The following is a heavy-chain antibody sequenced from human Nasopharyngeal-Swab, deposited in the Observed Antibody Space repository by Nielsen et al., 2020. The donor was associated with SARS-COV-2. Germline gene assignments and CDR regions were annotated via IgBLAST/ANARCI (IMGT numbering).Heavy chain of an antibody. CDR1: GFTFPSYA. V-gene: IGHV3-30*04. J-gene: IGHJ4*02. D-gene: IGHD6-6*01. Sequence: GESLKISCADSGFTFPSYAMHWVRQAPGKGLEWVAVISYDGKNKYYADSVKGRFTISRDNSKNTLYLQMNSLRAGDTAIYFCVKARGSSSEFDHWGQGTLVTVSS. CDR3: VKARGSSSEFDH. CDR2: ISYDGKNK.